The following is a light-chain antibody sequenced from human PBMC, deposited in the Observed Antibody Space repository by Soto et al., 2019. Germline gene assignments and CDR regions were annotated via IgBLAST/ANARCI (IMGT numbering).Light chain of an antibody. CDR3: LLSFGGAVV. Sequence: QTVVTQEPSLTVSPGGTVILTCGSSSGAVTSNHYPYWFQQRPGQVPRTLIYDTDNRHSWTPARFSGSLLGAQAALTLSGAQPEDEAEYFCLLSFGGAVVFGGGTKVTVL. CDR1: SGAVTSNHY. V-gene: IGLV7-46*01. CDR2: DTD. J-gene: IGLJ3*02.